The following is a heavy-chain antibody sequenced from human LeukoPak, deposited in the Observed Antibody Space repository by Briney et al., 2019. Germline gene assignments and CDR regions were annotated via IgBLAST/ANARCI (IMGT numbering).Heavy chain of an antibody. CDR1: GGSFSGYY. CDR3: AGGAGGDAFDI. Sequence: SETLSLTCAVYGGSFSGYYWIWIRQPPGKGLEWVGEIHHSGSTNYNPSLKSRVTISVDTSKNQFPLKLSSVTAADTAVYYCAGGAGGDAFDIWGQGTMVTVSS. J-gene: IGHJ3*02. V-gene: IGHV4-34*01. D-gene: IGHD3-10*01. CDR2: IHHSGST.